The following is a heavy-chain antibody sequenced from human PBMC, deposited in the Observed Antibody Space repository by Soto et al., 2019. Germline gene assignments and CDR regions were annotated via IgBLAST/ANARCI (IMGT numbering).Heavy chain of an antibody. CDR1: GFTFSNYA. CDR2: ISGSSSTI. CDR3: ARVGYDSSGYYPPRGAFDI. J-gene: IGHJ3*02. Sequence: GGSLRLSCTASGFTFSNYAMGWVRQAPGKGLDWISYISGSSSTIYYADSVKGRFTISRDNAKNSLYLQMNSLKDEDTAVYYCARVGYDSSGYYPPRGAFDIWGQGTMVTVSS. D-gene: IGHD3-22*01. V-gene: IGHV3-48*02.